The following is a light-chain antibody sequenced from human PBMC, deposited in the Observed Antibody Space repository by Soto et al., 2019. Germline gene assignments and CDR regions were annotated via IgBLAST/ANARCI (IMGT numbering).Light chain of an antibody. Sequence: IVMPQSPATLSVSPGERATLSCMASQSVSSYLAWYQQKPGQAPRLLIYDASNRATGIPARFSGSGSGTDFTLTISSLEPEDFAVYYCQQRTNWPITFGQGTRLEIK. CDR1: QSVSSY. CDR3: QQRTNWPIT. J-gene: IGKJ5*01. V-gene: IGKV3-11*01. CDR2: DAS.